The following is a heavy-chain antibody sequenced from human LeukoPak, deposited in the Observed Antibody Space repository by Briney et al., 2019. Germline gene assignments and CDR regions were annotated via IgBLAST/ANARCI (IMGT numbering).Heavy chain of an antibody. D-gene: IGHD3-10*01. CDR1: GFTFDDYA. Sequence: PGGSLRLSCAASGFTFDDYAMHWVRQAPGKSLEWVSLISGDGGSTYYADSVKGRFTISRDNSKNSLYLQMNSLRTADTTLYYCAKDLGFDYDYWGQGTLVTVSS. J-gene: IGHJ4*02. CDR2: ISGDGGST. V-gene: IGHV3-43*02. CDR3: AKDLGFDYDY.